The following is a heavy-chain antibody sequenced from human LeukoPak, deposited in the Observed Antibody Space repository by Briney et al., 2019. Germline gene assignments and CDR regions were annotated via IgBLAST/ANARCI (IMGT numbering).Heavy chain of an antibody. CDR1: GGSISSGDYY. Sequence: SETLSLTCTVSGGSISSGDYYWSWIRQPPGKGLEWIGYIYYSGSTYYNPSLKSRVTISVDTSKNQFSLELSSVTAADTAVYYCAREGGSGSYYNFDYWGQGTLVTVSS. CDR3: AREGGSGSYYNFDY. CDR2: IYYSGST. J-gene: IGHJ4*02. V-gene: IGHV4-30-4*01. D-gene: IGHD3-10*01.